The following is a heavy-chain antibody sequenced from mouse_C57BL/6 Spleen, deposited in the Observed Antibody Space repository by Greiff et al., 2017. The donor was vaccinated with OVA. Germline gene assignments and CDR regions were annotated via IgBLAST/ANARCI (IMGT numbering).Heavy chain of an antibody. D-gene: IGHD3-2*02. Sequence: QVQLQQSGAELVKPGASVKISCKASGYAFSSYWMNWVKQRPGKGLEWIGQIYPGDGDTKYNGKFKGKATLTADKSSSTAYMQLSSLTSEDSAVDFCARERNSSGLYYFDYWGQGTTLTVSS. V-gene: IGHV1-80*01. CDR1: GYAFSSYW. J-gene: IGHJ2*01. CDR3: ARERNSSGLYYFDY. CDR2: IYPGDGDT.